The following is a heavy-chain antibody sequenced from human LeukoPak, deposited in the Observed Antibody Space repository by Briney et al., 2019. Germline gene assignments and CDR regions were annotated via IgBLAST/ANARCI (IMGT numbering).Heavy chain of an antibody. CDR3: AREIGNWFDP. CDR2: IYYSGST. Sequence: SETLSLTCTVSGGSISSSDYYWGWIRQPPGKGLEWIGSIYYSGSTYYNPSLKSRVTISVDTSKNQFSLKLSSVTAADTAVYYCAREIGNWFDPWGQGTLVTVSS. CDR1: GGSISSSDYY. J-gene: IGHJ5*02. V-gene: IGHV4-39*02.